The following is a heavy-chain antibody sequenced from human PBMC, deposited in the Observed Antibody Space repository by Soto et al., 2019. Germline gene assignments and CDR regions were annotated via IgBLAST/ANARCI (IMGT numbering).Heavy chain of an antibody. V-gene: IGHV1-3*01. CDR2: INAGNGYT. Sequence: QVQLVQSGAEVKKPGASVKVSCKASGYTFTSYAMHWVRQAPGQRLEWMGWINAGNGYTKYSQKFQGRVTITRDTTASRAYRKLRSLRFEDTAVYYCANLGDFDYWGQGTLVTVSS. J-gene: IGHJ4*02. CDR1: GYTFTSYA. D-gene: IGHD3-10*01. CDR3: ANLGDFDY.